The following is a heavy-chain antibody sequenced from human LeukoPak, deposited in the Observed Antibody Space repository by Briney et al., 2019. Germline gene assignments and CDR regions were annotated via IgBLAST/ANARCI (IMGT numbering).Heavy chain of an antibody. Sequence: ASVKVSCKASGYTFTSYDISWVRQATGQGLEWMGWMNPNSGNTGCAQKFQGRVTITRNTSRSTAYMELSSLRSEDTAVYYCARGEPLTGDRGQGLLFDYWGQGTLVTVSS. CDR1: GYTFTSYD. D-gene: IGHD7-27*01. J-gene: IGHJ4*02. CDR2: MNPNSGNT. V-gene: IGHV1-8*03. CDR3: ARGEPLTGDRGQGLLFDY.